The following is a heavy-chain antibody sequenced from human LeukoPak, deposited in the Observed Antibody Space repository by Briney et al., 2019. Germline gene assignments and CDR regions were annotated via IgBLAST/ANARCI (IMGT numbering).Heavy chain of an antibody. D-gene: IGHD2-2*01. CDR3: AKEGGVVPAAIDYYYGMDV. J-gene: IGHJ6*04. CDR1: GFTFSSYA. CDR2: ISGSGGST. V-gene: IGHV3-23*01. Sequence: GGSLRLSCAASGFTFSSYAMSWVRQAPGKGLEWVLAISGSGGSTYYADSVKGRFTISRDNSKNTLYLQMNSLRAEDTAVYYCAKEGGVVPAAIDYYYGMDVWGKGTTVTVSS.